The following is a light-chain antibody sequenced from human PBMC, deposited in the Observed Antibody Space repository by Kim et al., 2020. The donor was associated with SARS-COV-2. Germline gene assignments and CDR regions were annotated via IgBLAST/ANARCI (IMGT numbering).Light chain of an antibody. CDR3: QRFERSPIT. Sequence: EIVLTQSPGTLSLSLGERATFSCRASQNVSTVYLAWYQQRPGQAPSLLLYGASNRATGTPDRFRGSGSGTDFALIISKLEPEDLGVYYCQRFERSPITFGQGTRLDIK. J-gene: IGKJ5*01. CDR1: QNVSTVY. V-gene: IGKV3-20*01. CDR2: GAS.